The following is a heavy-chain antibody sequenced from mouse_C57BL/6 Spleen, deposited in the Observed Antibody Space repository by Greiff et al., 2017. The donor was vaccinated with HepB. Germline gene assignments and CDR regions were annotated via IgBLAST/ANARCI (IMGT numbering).Heavy chain of an antibody. CDR1: GYTITDYA. Sequence: QVHVKQSGPELVRPGVSVKISCKGSGYTITDYAMHWVKQSHAKSLEWIGVISTYYGDASYNQKFKDKATMTVDKSSSTAYMELARLTSEDSAVYYCARPLGSSEAMDYWGQGTSVTVSS. D-gene: IGHD1-1*01. J-gene: IGHJ4*01. CDR2: ISTYYGDA. V-gene: IGHV1-67*01. CDR3: ARPLGSSEAMDY.